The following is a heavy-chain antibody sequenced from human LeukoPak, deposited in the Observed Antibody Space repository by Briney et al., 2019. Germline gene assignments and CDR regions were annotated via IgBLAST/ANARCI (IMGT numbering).Heavy chain of an antibody. CDR1: GFTFSTYA. Sequence: GGSLRLSCAASGFTFSTYAMSWVRQAPGKGLEWVSAISGSGGSTYYADSVKGRFTISRDNSKNTLYLQMNSLRAEDTAVYYCANTPLGYDFWSGDYSKYWGQGTLVTVSS. CDR2: ISGSGGST. V-gene: IGHV3-23*01. D-gene: IGHD3-3*01. J-gene: IGHJ4*02. CDR3: ANTPLGYDFWSGDYSKY.